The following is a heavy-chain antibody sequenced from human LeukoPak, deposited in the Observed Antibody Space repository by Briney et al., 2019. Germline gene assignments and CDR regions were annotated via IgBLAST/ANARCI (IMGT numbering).Heavy chain of an antibody. D-gene: IGHD2-2*01. CDR3: ANHPHFYVTSTSCLHY. Sequence: GGSLRLSCAASRFTFSSYTMNWVRQAPGKGLEWVASISSSSSYIYYADSAKDRFTISRDNAKNSLYLQMNSLRAEDTAVYYGANHPHFYVTSTSCLHYRGQGTMVTVSS. V-gene: IGHV3-21*01. CDR2: ISSSSSYI. CDR1: RFTFSSYT. J-gene: IGHJ4*02.